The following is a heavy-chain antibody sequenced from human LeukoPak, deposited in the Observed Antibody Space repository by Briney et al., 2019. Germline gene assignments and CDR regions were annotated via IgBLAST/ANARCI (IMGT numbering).Heavy chain of an antibody. CDR3: ARNRIAAPRGKDYYGMDV. V-gene: IGHV5-51*01. Sequence: GESLKISCKGSGYRFTSDWIGWVRQMPGKGLEWMGIIYPGDSDTRYSPSFQGQVTISADKSISTAYLQWSSLKASDTAMYYCARNRIAAPRGKDYYGMDVWGQGTTVTVSS. J-gene: IGHJ6*02. CDR1: GYRFTSDW. CDR2: IYPGDSDT. D-gene: IGHD6-6*01.